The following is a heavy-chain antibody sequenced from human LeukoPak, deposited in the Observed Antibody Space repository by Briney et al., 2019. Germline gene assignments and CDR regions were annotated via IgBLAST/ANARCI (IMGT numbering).Heavy chain of an antibody. CDR1: GFTFSRYS. V-gene: IGHV3-21*01. CDR3: ARGPPTYYYDSSGYYSARTNAFDI. Sequence: GGSLRLSCAASGFTFSRYSMNWVRQAPGKGLEWVSSISSSSSYIYYADSVKGRFTISRDNAKNSLYLQMNSLRAEDTAVYYCARGPPTYYYDSSGYYSARTNAFDIWGQGTMVTVSS. D-gene: IGHD3-22*01. J-gene: IGHJ3*02. CDR2: ISSSSSYI.